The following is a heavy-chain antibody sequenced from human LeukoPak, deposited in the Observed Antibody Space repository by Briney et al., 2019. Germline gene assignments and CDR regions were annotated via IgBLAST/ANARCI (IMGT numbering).Heavy chain of an antibody. Sequence: ASVKVSCKVSGYTLTELSIHWVRQAPGKGLEWMGGFDPEDGETIYAQKFQGRVTMTEDTSTDTAYMELSGLRSEDTAVYYCATSEGYSGYIRWGQGTLVTVSS. CDR1: GYTLTELS. V-gene: IGHV1-24*01. J-gene: IGHJ4*02. D-gene: IGHD5-12*01. CDR3: ATSEGYSGYIR. CDR2: FDPEDGET.